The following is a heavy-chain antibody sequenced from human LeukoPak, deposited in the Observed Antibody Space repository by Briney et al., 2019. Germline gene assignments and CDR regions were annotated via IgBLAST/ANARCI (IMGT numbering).Heavy chain of an antibody. CDR3: ATTLNGLSNY. D-gene: IGHD2-8*01. J-gene: IGHJ4*02. CDR1: GFTFSSYG. V-gene: IGHV3-23*01. CDR2: ISGSGGST. Sequence: GGSLRLSCAASGFTFSSYGMHWVRQAPGKGLEWVSAISGSGGSTYYADSVKGRFTISRDNSKNTLYLQMNSLRAEDTAVYYCATTLNGLSNYWGQGTLVTVSS.